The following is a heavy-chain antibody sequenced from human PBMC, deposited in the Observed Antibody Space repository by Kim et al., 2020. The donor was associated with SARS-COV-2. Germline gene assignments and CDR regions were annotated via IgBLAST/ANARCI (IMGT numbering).Heavy chain of an antibody. CDR2: INHSGST. V-gene: IGHV4-34*01. Sequence: SETLSLTCAVYGGSLSGYYWSWIRQPPGKGLEWIGEINHSGSTNYNPYPKSGVTTSVEKNKKQSSLKLSYVLAADKAAYYCGRLVVPQAYYYYGMDDWG. CDR3: GRLVVPQAYYYYGMDD. D-gene: IGHD2-2*01. CDR1: GGSLSGYY. J-gene: IGHJ6*02.